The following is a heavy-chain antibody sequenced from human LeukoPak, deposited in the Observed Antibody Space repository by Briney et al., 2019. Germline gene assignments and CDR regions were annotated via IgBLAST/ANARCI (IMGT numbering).Heavy chain of an antibody. J-gene: IGHJ4*02. CDR1: GGSFRGYY. Sequence: PSETLSLTCAVYGGSFRGYYWSWIRQPPGKGLEWIGEINHSGSTNYNPSLKSRVTISVDTSKNQFSLKLSSVTAADTAVYYCARVAGYCSGGSCYSRYYFDYWGQGTLVTVSS. V-gene: IGHV4-34*01. D-gene: IGHD2-15*01. CDR3: ARVAGYCSGGSCYSRYYFDY. CDR2: INHSGST.